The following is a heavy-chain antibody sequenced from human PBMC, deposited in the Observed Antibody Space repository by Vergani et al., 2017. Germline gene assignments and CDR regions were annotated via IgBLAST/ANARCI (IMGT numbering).Heavy chain of an antibody. V-gene: IGHV3-23*01. J-gene: IGHJ4*02. D-gene: IGHD3-10*01. CDR3: AKLVDGGRWGGLWFGGSAVGY. CDR1: SYA. CDR2: IRGSGGST. Sequence: SYAMSWVRQAPGKGLEWVSAIRGSGGSTYYADSVKGRFTISRDNSKNTLYLQMNSLRAEDTAVYYCAKLVDGGRWGGLWFGGSAVGYWGQGTLVTVSS.